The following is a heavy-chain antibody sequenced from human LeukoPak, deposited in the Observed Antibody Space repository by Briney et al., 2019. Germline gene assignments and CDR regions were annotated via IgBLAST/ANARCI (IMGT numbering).Heavy chain of an antibody. CDR1: GGTFSSYA. J-gene: IGHJ4*02. V-gene: IGHV1-18*01. Sequence: ASVKVPCKASGGTFSSYAISWVRQAPEQGLEWMGWISAYNGNTNYAQKLQGRVTMTTDTSTSTAYMELRSLRSDDTAVYYCARALTIFGVVIPTFDYWGQGTLVTVSS. CDR3: ARALTIFGVVIPTFDY. D-gene: IGHD3-3*01. CDR2: ISAYNGNT.